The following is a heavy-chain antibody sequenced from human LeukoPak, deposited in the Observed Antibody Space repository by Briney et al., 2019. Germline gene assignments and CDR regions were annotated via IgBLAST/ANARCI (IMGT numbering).Heavy chain of an antibody. Sequence: GGSLRLSCAASGFTFSSYAMSWVRQAPGKGLGWVSYISSSSGNIYYADSVKGRFTISRDNAKNSLYLQMNSLRDEDTAVYYCAGDWRSDYWGQGTLVAVSS. J-gene: IGHJ4*02. V-gene: IGHV3-48*02. CDR3: AGDWRSDY. CDR1: GFTFSSYA. CDR2: ISSSSGNI.